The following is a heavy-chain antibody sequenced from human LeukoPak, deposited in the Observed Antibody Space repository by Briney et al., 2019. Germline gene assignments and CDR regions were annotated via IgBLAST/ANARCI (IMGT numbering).Heavy chain of an antibody. D-gene: IGHD3-10*01. V-gene: IGHV4-4*07. J-gene: IGHJ4*02. CDR2: IYTTGSTDST. CDR1: GGSISSSY. CDR3: AGFGAGSYY. Sequence: PSETLSLTCTVSGGSISSSYCSWIRQPAGKGLEWIGRIYTTGSTDSTDFNPPLKSRVTMSVDTSKNQFSLKLGSVTAADTAVYYCAGFGAGSYYWGQGTLVTVSS.